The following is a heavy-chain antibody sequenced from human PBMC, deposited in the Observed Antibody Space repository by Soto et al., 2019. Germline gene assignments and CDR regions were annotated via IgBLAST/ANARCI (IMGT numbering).Heavy chain of an antibody. V-gene: IGHV3-9*01. CDR2: ISWNSGSI. CDR3: ATLNRYSGYDSPAESGDVSDAFDI. CDR1: GFTFDDYA. D-gene: IGHD5-12*01. Sequence: GGSLRLSCAASGFTFDDYAMHWVRQAPGKGLEWVSGISWNSGSIGYADSVKGRFTISRDNAKNSLYLQMNSLRAEDTALYYCATLNRYSGYDSPAESGDVSDAFDIWGQGTMVTVSS. J-gene: IGHJ3*02.